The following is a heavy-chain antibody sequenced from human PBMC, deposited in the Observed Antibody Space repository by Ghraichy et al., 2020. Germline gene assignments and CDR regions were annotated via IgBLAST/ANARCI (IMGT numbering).Heavy chain of an antibody. V-gene: IGHV3-23*01. CDR2: ISGSGGST. CDR3: AKAPNWNHPYYFDY. J-gene: IGHJ4*02. D-gene: IGHD1-14*01. CDR1: GFTFSSYA. Sequence: GGSLRLSCAASGFTFSSYAMSWVRQAPGKGLEWVSAISGSGGSTYYAESVKGRFTISRDNSMNTLYLQMNSLRAEDTAVYYCAKAPNWNHPYYFDYWGQGTLVTVSS.